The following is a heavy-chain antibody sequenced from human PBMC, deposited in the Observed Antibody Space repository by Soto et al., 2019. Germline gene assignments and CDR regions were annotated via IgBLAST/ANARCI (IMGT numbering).Heavy chain of an antibody. CDR2: IHYSGST. CDR3: ARGGIAARKGRWFDP. CDR1: GGSISSYY. J-gene: IGHJ5*02. V-gene: IGHV4-59*01. D-gene: IGHD6-6*01. Sequence: SETLSLTCIVSGGSISSYYWSWIRQPPGKGLEWIGYIHYSGSTNYNPSLKSRVTISVDTSRNQFSLKLRSVTAADTAVYYCARGGIAARKGRWFDPWGQGTLVTVSS.